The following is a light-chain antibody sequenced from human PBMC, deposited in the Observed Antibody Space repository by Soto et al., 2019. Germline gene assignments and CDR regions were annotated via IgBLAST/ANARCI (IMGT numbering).Light chain of an antibody. CDR2: LGS. CDR1: QSLLHSNGYNH. J-gene: IGKJ4*01. Sequence: DIVMTQSPLSLPVTPGEPASISCRSSQSLLHSNGYNHLNWFLQKPGQSPQVLIYLGSNRASGGPDRFSGSGLSTDFTLKISRVETEDVGVYYCMQALQTPLTFGGGTEVEI. V-gene: IGKV2-28*01. CDR3: MQALQTPLT.